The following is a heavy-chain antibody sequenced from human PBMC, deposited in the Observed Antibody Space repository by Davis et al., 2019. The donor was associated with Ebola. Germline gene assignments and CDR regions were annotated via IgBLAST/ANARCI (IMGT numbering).Heavy chain of an antibody. Sequence: GGSLRLSCAASGFTFSSYAMSWVRQAPGKGLEWVSAISGSGGSTYYADSVKGRFTISRDNAKNSLYLQMNSLRDEDTAVYYCARDPLYYYDSSRLGYYYYYGMDVWGKGTTVTVSS. CDR1: GFTFSSYA. J-gene: IGHJ6*04. CDR3: ARDPLYYYDSSRLGYYYYYGMDV. V-gene: IGHV3-23*01. CDR2: ISGSGGST. D-gene: IGHD3-22*01.